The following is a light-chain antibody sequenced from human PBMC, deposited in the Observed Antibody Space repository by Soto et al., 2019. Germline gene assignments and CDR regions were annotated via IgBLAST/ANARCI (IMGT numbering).Light chain of an antibody. J-gene: IGKJ5*01. Sequence: EIVLTQSPYTLSLSPGERATLTCRASQSISIYLAWYQQKPGQAPRLLIYDTSNRATGIPARFSGSGSGTDFTLTISSLEPEDFAVYYCQQRLSWPPITFGQGTRLEI. CDR2: DTS. CDR1: QSISIY. V-gene: IGKV3-11*01. CDR3: QQRLSWPPIT.